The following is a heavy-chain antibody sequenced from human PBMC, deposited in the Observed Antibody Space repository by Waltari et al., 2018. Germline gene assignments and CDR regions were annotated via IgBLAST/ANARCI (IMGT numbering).Heavy chain of an antibody. CDR2: ISDAGGRI. J-gene: IGHJ4*02. D-gene: IGHD6-6*01. V-gene: IGHV3-23*01. CDR1: GFTFSSYV. CDR3: VRSIAFGS. Sequence: EVQLLESGGVLVQPGGSLRLSCAPSGFTFSSYVMSWVRQAPGKGLEWVSSISDAGGRIYYADSVKGRFTISRDNSKNTLYLRMNSLRAEDTAVYYCVRSIAFGSWGQGTLVTVSS.